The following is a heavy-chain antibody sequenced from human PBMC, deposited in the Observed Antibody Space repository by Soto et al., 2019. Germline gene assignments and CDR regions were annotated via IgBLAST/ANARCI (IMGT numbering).Heavy chain of an antibody. V-gene: IGHV3-23*01. Sequence: GGSLRLSCAASGFTFSSYAMKWVRQAPGKGLEWVSLIGESGTPTYYADSVKGRFTISRDNSGNTLFLEMYSLRAEDTAVYYCARYIPGVRYYGMDVWCQGATATVS. CDR2: IGESGTPT. J-gene: IGHJ6*02. CDR1: GFTFSSYA. CDR3: ARYIPGVRYYGMDV. D-gene: IGHD2-2*01.